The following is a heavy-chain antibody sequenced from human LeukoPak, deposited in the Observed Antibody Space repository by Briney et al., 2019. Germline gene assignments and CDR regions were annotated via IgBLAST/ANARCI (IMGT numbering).Heavy chain of an antibody. D-gene: IGHD1-26*01. CDR3: AKDRYSGSLDAFDI. V-gene: IGHV3-43D*03. Sequence: PGGSLRLSCAASGSTFDDYAMHWVRQAPGKGLEWVSLISWDGGSTYYADSVKGRFTISRDNSKNSLYLQMNSLRAEDTALYYCAKDRYSGSLDAFDIWGQGTMVTVSS. CDR1: GSTFDDYA. J-gene: IGHJ3*02. CDR2: ISWDGGST.